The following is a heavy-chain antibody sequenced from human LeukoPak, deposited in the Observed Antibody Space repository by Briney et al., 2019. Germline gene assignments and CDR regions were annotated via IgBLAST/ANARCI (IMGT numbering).Heavy chain of an antibody. CDR3: ARGAVVLYYYYYMDV. CDR2: MDPYSGNT. D-gene: IGHD4-23*01. J-gene: IGHJ6*03. CDR1: GYTFTSYD. Sequence: ASVKVSCKASGYTFTSYDINWVRQATGQGLEWMGWMDPYSGNTGYAQKFQGRVTMTRNTSISTAYMELSSLTSEDTAVYYCARGAVVLYYYYYMDVWGKGTTVTISS. V-gene: IGHV1-8*01.